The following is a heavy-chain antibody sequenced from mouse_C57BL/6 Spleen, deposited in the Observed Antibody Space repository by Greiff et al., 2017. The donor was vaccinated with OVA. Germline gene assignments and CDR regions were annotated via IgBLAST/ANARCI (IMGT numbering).Heavy chain of an antibody. D-gene: IGHD1-1*01. V-gene: IGHV1-64*01. CDR2: IHPNSGST. CDR1: GYTFTSYW. Sequence: VQLQQPGAELVKPGASVKLSCKASGYTFTSYWMHWVKQRPGQGLEWIGMIHPNSGSTNYNEKFKSKATLTVDKSSSTAYMQLSSLTSEDSAVYYCARSSYYGSPFDYWGQGTTLTVSS. CDR3: ARSSYYGSPFDY. J-gene: IGHJ2*01.